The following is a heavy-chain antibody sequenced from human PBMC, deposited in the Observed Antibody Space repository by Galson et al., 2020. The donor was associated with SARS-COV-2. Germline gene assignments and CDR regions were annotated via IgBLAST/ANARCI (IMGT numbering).Heavy chain of an antibody. CDR3: ATISVQYDAFDI. CDR2: IYYSGTT. Sequence: SETLSLTCNVSGGSISSNSYYWAWIRQSPGKGLEWIGTIYYSGTTYYNPSLKSRVTMSVDTSKNQFSLRLGSVTAADTAIYYCATISVQYDAFDIWGQGTMVTVSS. J-gene: IGHJ3*02. CDR1: GGSISSNSYY. V-gene: IGHV4-39*01. D-gene: IGHD6-19*01.